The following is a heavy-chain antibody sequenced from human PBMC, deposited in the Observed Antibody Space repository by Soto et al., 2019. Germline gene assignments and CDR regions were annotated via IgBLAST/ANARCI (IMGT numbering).Heavy chain of an antibody. Sequence: PSETLSLTCAVSGYSISSGYYWGWIRQPPGKGLEWIGSIYHSGSTYYNPSLKSRVTISVDTSKNQFSLKLSSVTAADTAVYYCARVSSGGNNWFDPWGQGTLVTVSS. J-gene: IGHJ5*02. CDR2: IYHSGST. V-gene: IGHV4-38-2*01. D-gene: IGHD2-15*01. CDR1: GYSISSGYY. CDR3: ARVSSGGNNWFDP.